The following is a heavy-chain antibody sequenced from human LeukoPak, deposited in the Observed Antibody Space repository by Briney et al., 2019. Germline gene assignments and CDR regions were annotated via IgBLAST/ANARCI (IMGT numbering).Heavy chain of an antibody. CDR1: GFNFISYS. CDR2: IRGSGVST. V-gene: IGHV3-23*01. J-gene: IGHJ4*02. Sequence: GGSLRLSCAASGFNFISYSMSWVRQVPGKGLEWASVIRGSGVSTYYADSVKGRFTISRDNSKNTLYLQMNSLRAEDTAVYYCARGQVLDYWGQGTLVTVSS. CDR3: ARGQVLDY.